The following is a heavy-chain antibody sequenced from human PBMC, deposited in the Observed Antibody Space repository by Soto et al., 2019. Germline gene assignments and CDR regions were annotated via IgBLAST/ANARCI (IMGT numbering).Heavy chain of an antibody. CDR1: GFTFSSYG. J-gene: IGHJ4*02. CDR2: ISYDGSNK. D-gene: IGHD3-10*01. CDR3: AKVRVRGVIIYYFDY. Sequence: ESGGGVVQPGRSLRLSCAASGFTFSSYGMHWVRQAPGKGLEWVAVISYDGSNKYYADSVKGRFTISRDNSKNTLYLQMNSLRAEDTAVYYCAKVRVRGVIIYYFDYWGQGTLVTVSS. V-gene: IGHV3-30*18.